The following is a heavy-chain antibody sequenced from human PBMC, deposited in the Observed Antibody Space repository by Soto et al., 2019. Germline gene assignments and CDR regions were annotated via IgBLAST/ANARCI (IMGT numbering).Heavy chain of an antibody. D-gene: IGHD4-17*01. J-gene: IGHJ4*02. CDR3: ARELIAYGSRVPYDY. CDR1: GFTFSSYA. CDR2: ISYDGSNK. Sequence: QVQLVESGGGVVQPGRSLRLSCAASGFTFSSYAMHWVRQAPGKGLEWVAVISYDGSNKYYADSVKGRFTISRDNSKNTVDLQMNSLRAEDTAVYYCARELIAYGSRVPYDYWGQGTLVTVSS. V-gene: IGHV3-30-3*01.